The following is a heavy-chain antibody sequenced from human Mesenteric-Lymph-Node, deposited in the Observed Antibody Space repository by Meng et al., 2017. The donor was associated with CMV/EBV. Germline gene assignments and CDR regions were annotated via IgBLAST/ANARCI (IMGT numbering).Heavy chain of an antibody. J-gene: IGHJ4*02. CDR2: IYSGGST. D-gene: IGHD3/OR15-3a*01. V-gene: IGHV3-53*01. CDR3: ARGDWDRGSDY. CDR1: GFSVSSNY. Sequence: GESLKISCAASGFSVSSNYMSWVRQAPGKGLEWVSVIYSGGSTYYAESVKGRFTIPSDNSKNTLYLQMKSLRAEDTAVDYYARGDWDRGSDYWGQGTLVTVSS.